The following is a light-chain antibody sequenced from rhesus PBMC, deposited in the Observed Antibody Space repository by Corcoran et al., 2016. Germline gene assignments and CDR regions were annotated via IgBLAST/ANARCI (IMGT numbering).Light chain of an antibody. V-gene: IGKV2-72*02. CDR2: GGS. CDR3: VQAIAFPYS. CDR1: QSLLHSNGNTY. Sequence: DIVMTQTPLSLPITPGEPASISCRSSQSLLHSNGNTYLHWYLQKPGQSPQLLIYGGSNRASGVPDRFSGSGSGTDFTQKISKVEAEDVGVYYCVQAIAFPYSFGQGTKVEIK. J-gene: IGKJ2*01.